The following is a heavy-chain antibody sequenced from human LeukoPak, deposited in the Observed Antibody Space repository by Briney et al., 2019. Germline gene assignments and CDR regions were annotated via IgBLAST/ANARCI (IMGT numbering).Heavy chain of an antibody. CDR3: ARGDPGPYSSSSGVWFDP. CDR2: INHSGST. CDR1: GGSFSGYY. D-gene: IGHD6-6*01. J-gene: IGHJ5*02. V-gene: IGHV4-34*01. Sequence: SETLSLTCAVYGGSFSGYYWSWIRQPPGKGLERIGEINHSGSTNYNQSLKSRVTISVDTSKNQFSLKLSSVTAADTAVYYCARGDPGPYSSSSGVWFDPWGQGTLVTVSS.